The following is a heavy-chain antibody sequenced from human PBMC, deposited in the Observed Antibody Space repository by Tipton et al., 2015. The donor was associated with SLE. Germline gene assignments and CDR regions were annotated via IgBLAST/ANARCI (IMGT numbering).Heavy chain of an antibody. J-gene: IGHJ4*02. CDR2: SGQRGYT. CDR1: GASFSANY. V-gene: IGHV4-34*01. CDR3: ARGHRQLTVLGD. D-gene: IGHD3-16*01. Sequence: TLSLTCAVSGASFSANYWGWIRQPPGKGLEWIGESGQRGYTNYNPSLKSRVTISLDTSRNQFSLKRTSVTAADTAVYYCARGHRQLTVLGDWGQGTLVTFSS.